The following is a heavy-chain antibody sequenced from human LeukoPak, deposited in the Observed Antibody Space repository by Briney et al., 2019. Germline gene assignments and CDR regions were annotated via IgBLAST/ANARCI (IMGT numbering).Heavy chain of an antibody. Sequence: LPGGSLRLSCAASGFTFSSYSMNWVRQAPGKGLEWVANIKEDGSEKYYVDSVKGRFTISRDNAKNSLYLQMNSLRAEDTAVYYCARDRAHNSWSDYWGQGTLVTVSS. CDR2: IKEDGSEK. J-gene: IGHJ4*02. CDR3: ARDRAHNSWSDY. D-gene: IGHD6-13*01. V-gene: IGHV3-7*01. CDR1: GFTFSSYS.